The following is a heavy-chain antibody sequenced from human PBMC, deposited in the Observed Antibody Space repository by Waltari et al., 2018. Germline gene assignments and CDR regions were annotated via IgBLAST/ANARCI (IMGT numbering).Heavy chain of an antibody. CDR1: GLTVSNSS. CDR3: TRDRGAPATAMGFDS. CDR2: IYSEGHT. Sequence: EVQVEESGGDLIQPGGSLRLSCDVSGLTVSNSSMSWVGQAPGKGLEWVSIIYSEGHTNYADSVKDRFIISRDNSKNTVDLQMNSLRVEDTAMYYCTRDRGAPATAMGFDSWGQGTLVTVSS. J-gene: IGHJ4*02. V-gene: IGHV3-53*01. D-gene: IGHD5-18*01.